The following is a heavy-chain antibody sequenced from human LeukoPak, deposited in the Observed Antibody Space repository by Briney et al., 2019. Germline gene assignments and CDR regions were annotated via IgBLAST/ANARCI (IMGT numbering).Heavy chain of an antibody. CDR3: TSDYYDSSGYSYYYYGMDV. J-gene: IGHJ6*02. CDR1: GFTLNNAW. Sequence: GGSLRLSCAASGFTLNNAWMSWVRQAPGKGLEWVGRIKSKTDGGTTDYAAPVKGRFTISRDDSKNTLYLQMNSLKTEDTAVYYCTSDYYDSSGYSYYYYGMDVWGQGTTVTVSS. D-gene: IGHD3-22*01. CDR2: IKSKTDGGTT. V-gene: IGHV3-15*01.